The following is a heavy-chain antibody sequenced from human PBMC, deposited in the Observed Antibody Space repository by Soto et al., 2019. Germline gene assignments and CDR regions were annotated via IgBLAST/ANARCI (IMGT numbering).Heavy chain of an antibody. CDR2: ISWDGGST. D-gene: IGHD1-26*01. Sequence: LIRSCAASGFTFEDYTMHWVRQAPGKGLEWVSLISWDGGSTYYADSVKGRFTISRDNSKNSLYLQMNSLRTEDTALYYCAKEGSGSPGLDYWGQGTLVTVSS. CDR3: AKEGSGSPGLDY. V-gene: IGHV3-43*01. CDR1: GFTFEDYT. J-gene: IGHJ4*02.